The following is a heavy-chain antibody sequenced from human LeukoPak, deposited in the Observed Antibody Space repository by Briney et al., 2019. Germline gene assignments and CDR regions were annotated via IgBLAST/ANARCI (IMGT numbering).Heavy chain of an antibody. CDR2: IDWDDDK. CDR3: ARISDHYDSSGYSVFDY. V-gene: IGHV2-70*11. J-gene: IGHJ4*02. D-gene: IGHD3-22*01. Sequence: SGPTLVNPTQTLTLTCTFSGLSLRSSGMCVSWIRQPPGTAVEWLTRIDWDDDKYYSTSLKTRLTISKDTSKNQVVLTMINMDPVDTATYYCARISDHYDSSGYSVFDYWGQGILVTVSS. CDR1: GLSLRSSGMC.